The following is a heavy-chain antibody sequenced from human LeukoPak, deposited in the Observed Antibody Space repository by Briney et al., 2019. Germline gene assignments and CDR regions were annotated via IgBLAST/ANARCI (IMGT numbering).Heavy chain of an antibody. CDR2: IKQEGSQG. Sequence: GGSRRLSCVASGFYFSAYLMSWVRQAPGKGLEWVANIKQEGSQGFYLDSVKGRFTISRDNGNNSLYLHMSRLRIEDTAVYYCARDLKGFNLWGQGALVTVSS. CDR3: ARDLKGFNL. CDR1: GFYFSAYL. J-gene: IGHJ5*02. V-gene: IGHV3-7*04.